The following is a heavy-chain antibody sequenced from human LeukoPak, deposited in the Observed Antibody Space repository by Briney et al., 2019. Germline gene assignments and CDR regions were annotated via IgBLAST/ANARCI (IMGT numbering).Heavy chain of an antibody. Sequence: SETLSLTCTVAGGSISSYYWSWIRQPAGKGLEWSGRIYTSGSTNYNPSLKRRVTMSVDTSKNQFSLKLSSVTAADTAVYYCAGDRDYYYYGMDVWGQGTTVTVSS. CDR2: IYTSGST. J-gene: IGHJ6*02. V-gene: IGHV4-4*07. CDR3: AGDRDYYYYGMDV. CDR1: GGSISSYY.